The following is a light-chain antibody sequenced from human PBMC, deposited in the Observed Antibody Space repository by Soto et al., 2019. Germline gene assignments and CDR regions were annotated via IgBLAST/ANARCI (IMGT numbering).Light chain of an antibody. V-gene: IGLV2-14*01. Sequence: QSALTQPASVSGSPGQSITISCTGTSSDVGGYNYVSWYQQHPGKAPKLTIYDVSNRPSGVSNRFSGSKSGNTASLAISGLQAEDEADYYCSSYTSSSTPRVFGGGTELTVL. CDR1: SSDVGGYNY. CDR3: SSYTSSSTPRV. CDR2: DVS. J-gene: IGLJ2*01.